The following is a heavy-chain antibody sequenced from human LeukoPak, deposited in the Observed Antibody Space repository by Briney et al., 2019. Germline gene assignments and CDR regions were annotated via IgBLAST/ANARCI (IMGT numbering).Heavy chain of an antibody. CDR3: AGHLPYSNYCYY. CDR1: GGSISSSSYY. J-gene: IGHJ4*02. Sequence: SETLSLTCTVSGGSISSSSYYWGWIRQPPGKGLEWIASIYYSGSTYYNPSLKSRFTISVDTSKNQFALKLGSVTAADTAVYYCAGHLPYSNYCYYWGQGTLVTVSS. CDR2: IYYSGST. V-gene: IGHV4-39*01. D-gene: IGHD4-11*01.